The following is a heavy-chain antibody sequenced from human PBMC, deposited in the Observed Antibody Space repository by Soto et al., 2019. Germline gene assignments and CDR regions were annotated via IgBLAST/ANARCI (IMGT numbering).Heavy chain of an antibody. CDR3: AREGDSSGYYRGESGMDV. CDR2: INPNSGGT. V-gene: IGHV1-2*02. D-gene: IGHD3-22*01. Sequence: ASVKVSGKASGYTFSDYYIHWVRQAPGQGLGWRGWINPNSGGTKYAPKFQGGVTMTRDPSITTAYMELSRLRSDDTAVYYCAREGDSSGYYRGESGMDVWGQGTTITV. J-gene: IGHJ6*02. CDR1: GYTFSDYY.